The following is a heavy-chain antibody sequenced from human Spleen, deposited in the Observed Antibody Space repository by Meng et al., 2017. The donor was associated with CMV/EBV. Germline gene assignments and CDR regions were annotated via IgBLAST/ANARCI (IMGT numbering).Heavy chain of an antibody. CDR1: GFTFSTYA. Sequence: GGSLRLSCAASGFTFSTYAMYWVRQAPGKGLEWVALTSYDGGKKYYADSVKGRFTISRDNSKNTLYLQMNSLRPEDSAVYYCARDRSGDHSSIWCTFNPRRCYNGVDVWGQGTTVTVSS. D-gene: IGHD6-13*01. CDR2: TSYDGGKK. CDR3: ARDRSGDHSSIWCTFNPRRCYNGVDV. J-gene: IGHJ6*02. V-gene: IGHV3-30*04.